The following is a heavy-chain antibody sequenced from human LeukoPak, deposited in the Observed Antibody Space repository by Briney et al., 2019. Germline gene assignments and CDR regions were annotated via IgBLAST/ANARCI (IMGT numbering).Heavy chain of an antibody. Sequence: AETLSLLCNVSGVSVSTSHWNWIRQRPGKGLEWIGCLSYTGKADYNPSLKSRVSISLGSSNNHFSLKLTSVTAADTAVYYCSEGYFEPFDHWGQGILVTVSS. CDR2: LSYTGKA. J-gene: IGHJ4*02. V-gene: IGHV4-59*02. D-gene: IGHD5-24*01. CDR3: SEGYFEPFDH. CDR1: GVSVSTSH.